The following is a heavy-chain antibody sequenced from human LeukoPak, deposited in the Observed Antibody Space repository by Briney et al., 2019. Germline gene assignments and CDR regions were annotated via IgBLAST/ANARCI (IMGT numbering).Heavy chain of an antibody. D-gene: IGHD3-9*01. CDR2: IYPGDSDT. Sequence: GESLKISCKGGGDNFNNYWIVWVRQMPGKGLEWMGVIYPGDSDTRYSPSFQGQVTISADKSISTAYLQWSSLKASDTAMYYCARHSILTGLHGELDYWGQGTLVTVSS. V-gene: IGHV5-51*01. CDR3: ARHSILTGLHGELDY. CDR1: GDNFNNYW. J-gene: IGHJ4*02.